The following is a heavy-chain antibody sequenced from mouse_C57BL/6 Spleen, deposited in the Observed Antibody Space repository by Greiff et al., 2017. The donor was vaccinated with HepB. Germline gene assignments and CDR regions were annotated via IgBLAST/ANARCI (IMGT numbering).Heavy chain of an antibody. J-gene: IGHJ2*01. Sequence: EVQLQQSGAELVRPGASVKLSCTASGFNIKDDYMHWVKQRPEQGLEWIGWIDPENGDTEYASKFQGKATITADTSSNTAYLQLSSLTSEDTAVYYCTTGDYYGSSGGVFDYWGQGTTLTVSS. CDR1: GFNIKDDY. D-gene: IGHD1-1*01. CDR3: TTGDYYGSSGGVFDY. V-gene: IGHV14-4*01. CDR2: IDPENGDT.